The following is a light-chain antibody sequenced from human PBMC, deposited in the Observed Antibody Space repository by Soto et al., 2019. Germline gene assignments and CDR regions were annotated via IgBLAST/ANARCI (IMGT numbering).Light chain of an antibody. CDR1: QSLAYSHGNTY. CDR3: IQGTHWPPYT. CDR2: KVS. V-gene: IGKV2-30*01. Sequence: DVVMTQSPLSLPVTLGQPASISCRSSQSLAYSHGNTYLTWFQQRPGQSPRHLIYKVSNRDSGVPARFRGSGSGTDFTLKISRVEAEDVGVYYCIQGTHWPPYTFDQGTKLEIK. J-gene: IGKJ2*01.